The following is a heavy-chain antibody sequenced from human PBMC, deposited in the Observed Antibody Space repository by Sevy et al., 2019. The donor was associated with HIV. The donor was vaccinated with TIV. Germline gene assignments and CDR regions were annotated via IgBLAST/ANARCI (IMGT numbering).Heavy chain of an antibody. Sequence: SETLSLTCSVSGGSISSYHWSWIRQPPGKGLEWIGYIYYSGSTNYNPSLKSRVTISVDTSKNQFSLKLSSVTAADTAVYYCARLAARDREHWGQGTLVTVSS. D-gene: IGHD6-19*01. CDR2: IYYSGST. J-gene: IGHJ1*01. CDR1: GGSISSYH. CDR3: ARLAARDREH. V-gene: IGHV4-59*13.